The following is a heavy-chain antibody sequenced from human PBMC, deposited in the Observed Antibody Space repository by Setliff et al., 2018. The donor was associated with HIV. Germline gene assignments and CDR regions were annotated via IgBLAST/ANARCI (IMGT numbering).Heavy chain of an antibody. CDR3: ARDGGPYCGGDCHLFRLPFQH. J-gene: IGHJ1*01. CDR1: GYTFTTYG. CDR2: ISAYNGNT. Sequence: ASVKVSCKASGYTFTTYGISWVRQAPGQGLEWMGWISAYNGNTNYAQNLQGRVTMTTDTSTSTAYMELRSLRSDDTAMYYCARDGGPYCGGDCHLFRLPFQHWGQGTLVTVAS. D-gene: IGHD2-21*02. V-gene: IGHV1-18*01.